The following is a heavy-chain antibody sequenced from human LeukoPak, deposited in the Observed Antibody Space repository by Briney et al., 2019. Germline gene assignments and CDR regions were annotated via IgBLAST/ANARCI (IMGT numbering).Heavy chain of an antibody. V-gene: IGHV1-69*04. CDR3: ATRNPGSSSYLRYFFDY. CDR1: GGTFSSYA. D-gene: IGHD2-2*01. CDR2: IIPILGIA. J-gene: IGHJ4*02. Sequence: SVKVSCKASGGTFSSYAISWVRQAPGQGLEWMGRIIPILGIANYAQKFQGRVTMTEDTSSDTAYMELTSLKSEDTAFYYCATRNPGSSSYLRYFFDYWGQGNLVTVSS.